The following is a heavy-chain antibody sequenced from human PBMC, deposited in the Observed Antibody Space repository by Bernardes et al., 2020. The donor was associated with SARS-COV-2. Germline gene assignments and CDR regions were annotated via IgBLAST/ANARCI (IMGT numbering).Heavy chain of an antibody. D-gene: IGHD2-2*01. J-gene: IGHJ4*02. CDR2: INHSGST. CDR1: GGSFSGYY. CDR3: ARFYCSSTSCYFDY. V-gene: IGHV4-34*01. Sequence: TLSLTCAVYGGSFSGYYRSWIRQPPGKGLEWIGEINHSGSTNYNPSLKSRVTISVDTSKNQFSLKLSSVTAADTAVYYCARFYCSSTSCYFDYWGQGTLVTVSS.